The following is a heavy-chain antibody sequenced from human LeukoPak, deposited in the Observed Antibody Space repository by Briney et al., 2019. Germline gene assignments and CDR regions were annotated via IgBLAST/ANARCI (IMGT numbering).Heavy chain of an antibody. CDR3: ARDTTAGPNYYYYGMDV. V-gene: IGHV4-39*07. J-gene: IGHJ6*02. CDR2: IYYSGST. D-gene: IGHD6-13*01. CDR1: GGSISSSSYY. Sequence: SETLSLTCTVSGGSISSSSYYWGWIRQPPGKGLEWIGSIYYSGSTYYNPSLKSRVTISVDTSKNQFSLKLSSVTAADTAVYYCARDTTAGPNYYYYGMDVWGQGTTVTVSS.